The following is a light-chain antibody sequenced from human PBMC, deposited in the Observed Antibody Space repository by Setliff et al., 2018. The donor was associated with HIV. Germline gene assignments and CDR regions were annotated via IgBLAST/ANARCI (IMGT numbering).Light chain of an antibody. J-gene: IGLJ3*02. Sequence: QSVLTQPASVSGSPGQSITISCTGSATDVGSYESVSWYQHHPGEVPKLIIYDVNKRPSGISNRFSGSKTGNSASLTISGLHTEDEADYYCCSYVSGDTWMFGGGTKVTVL. CDR1: ATDVGSYES. CDR3: CSYVSGDTWM. V-gene: IGLV2-23*02. CDR2: DVN.